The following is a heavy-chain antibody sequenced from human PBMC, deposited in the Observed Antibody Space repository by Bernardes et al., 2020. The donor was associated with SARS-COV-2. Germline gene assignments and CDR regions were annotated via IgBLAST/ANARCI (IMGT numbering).Heavy chain of an antibody. CDR2: FDPEHRKT. J-gene: IGHJ3*02. Sequence: ASVKVSCKVSGYTLTEFSMHWVRQAPGKGLEWLGGFDPEHRKTIYAEKFQGRVTMTEDTSTDTAYMELRRLRSDDTAVYYCATDDPPRAVFGVVIYALHIWGQGTMVTVSS. V-gene: IGHV1-24*01. CDR3: ATDDPPRAVFGVVIYALHI. D-gene: IGHD3-3*01. CDR1: GYTLTEFS.